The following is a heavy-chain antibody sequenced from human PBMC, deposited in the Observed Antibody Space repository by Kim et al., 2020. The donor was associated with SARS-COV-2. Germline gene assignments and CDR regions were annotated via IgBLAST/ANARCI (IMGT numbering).Heavy chain of an antibody. CDR1: GFTFSSYA. CDR2: ISYDGSNK. V-gene: IGHV3-30-3*01. D-gene: IGHD1-26*01. J-gene: IGHJ4*02. Sequence: GGSLRLSCAASGFTFSSYAMHWVRQAPGKGLEWVAVISYDGSNKYYADSVKGRFTISRDNSKNTLYLQMNSLRAEDTAVYYCARPRIVGATAFDYWGQGTLVTVSS. CDR3: ARPRIVGATAFDY.